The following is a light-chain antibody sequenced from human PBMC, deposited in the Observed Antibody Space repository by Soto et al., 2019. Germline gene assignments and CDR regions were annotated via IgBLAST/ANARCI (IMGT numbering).Light chain of an antibody. CDR1: SSDVGGYNY. V-gene: IGLV2-14*01. J-gene: IGLJ2*01. CDR2: DVS. Sequence: QSALTQPASVSGSPGQSITISCTATSSDVGGYNYVSWYQQHPGKAPKLMIYDVSNRPSGVSNRFSGSKSGNTASLTISGLQAEDEADYYCSSYTSSGTVFGGGT. CDR3: SSYTSSGTV.